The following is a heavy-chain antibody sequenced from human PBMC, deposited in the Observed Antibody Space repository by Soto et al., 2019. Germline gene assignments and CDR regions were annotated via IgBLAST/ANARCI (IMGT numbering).Heavy chain of an antibody. D-gene: IGHD5-12*01. CDR1: GFSVKTSGVG. CDR3: AHSRGYNGYEGPPLYEMDV. Sequence: SGPTLVNPTQTLTLTCTSSGFSVKTSGVGVGRIRQPPGKTLEWLALIYWNDFKRYTPSLESRLTITKDTSKNQVVLTVTNVDPADTATYYCAHSRGYNGYEGPPLYEMDVWGQGTTVTVSS. V-gene: IGHV2-5*01. CDR2: IYWNDFK. J-gene: IGHJ6*02.